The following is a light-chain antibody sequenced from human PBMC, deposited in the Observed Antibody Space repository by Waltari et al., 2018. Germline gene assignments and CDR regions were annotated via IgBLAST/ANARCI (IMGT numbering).Light chain of an antibody. CDR3: NSYTGSSSWV. Sequence: QSALTQPTSVSGSPGQSITISCTGTSRDVGFYNSVSWYQQYPGKVPQLLIYDVSDRPSGVSSRFSGSKSGNTASLTIYGLQADDEADYYCNSYTGSSSWVFGGGTKLTVL. V-gene: IGLV2-14*01. J-gene: IGLJ3*02. CDR1: SRDVGFYNS. CDR2: DVS.